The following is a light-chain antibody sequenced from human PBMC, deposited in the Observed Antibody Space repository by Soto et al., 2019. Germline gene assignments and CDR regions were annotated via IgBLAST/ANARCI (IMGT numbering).Light chain of an antibody. V-gene: IGLV2-14*01. CDR1: SSDVGG. J-gene: IGLJ1*01. Sequence: QSALTQPASASGSPGQSITISCTGTSSDVGGPRQSPQIMIYKVNNRPSGVSDRFSGSKSGNTASLTISGLQAEDEADYYCNAYTSSNSCVFGTGTKLTVL. CDR3: NAYTSSNSCV. CDR2: KVN.